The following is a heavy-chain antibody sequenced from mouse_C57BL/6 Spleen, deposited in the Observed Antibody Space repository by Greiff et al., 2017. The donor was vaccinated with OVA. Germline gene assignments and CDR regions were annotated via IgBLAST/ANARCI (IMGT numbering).Heavy chain of an antibody. CDR3: ALIYYYGSSYVKAMDY. CDR1: GYTFTSYW. Sequence: QVQQQPGTELVKPGASVKLSCKASGYTFTSYWMHWVKQRPGQGLEWIGNINPSNGGTNYNEKFKSKATLTVDKSSSTAYMQLSSLTSEDSAVYYCALIYYYGSSYVKAMDYWGQGTSVTVSS. V-gene: IGHV1-53*01. CDR2: INPSNGGT. J-gene: IGHJ4*01. D-gene: IGHD1-1*01.